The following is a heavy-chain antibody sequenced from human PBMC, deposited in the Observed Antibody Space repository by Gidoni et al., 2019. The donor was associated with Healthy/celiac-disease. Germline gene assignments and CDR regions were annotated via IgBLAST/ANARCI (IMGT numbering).Heavy chain of an antibody. CDR2: ISWNSGSI. Sequence: EVQLVESGGGLVQPGRSLRLSCAASGFTFDDYAMHWVRQAPGKGLGWVSGISWNSGSIGYADSVKGRFTISRDNAKNSLYLQMNSLRAEDTALYYCAKVRTPGYCSSTSCSYFDYWGQGTLVTVSS. D-gene: IGHD2-2*01. J-gene: IGHJ4*02. CDR3: AKVRTPGYCSSTSCSYFDY. CDR1: GFTFDDYA. V-gene: IGHV3-9*01.